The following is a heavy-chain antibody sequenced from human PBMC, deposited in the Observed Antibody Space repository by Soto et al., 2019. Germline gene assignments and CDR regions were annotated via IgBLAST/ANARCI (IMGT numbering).Heavy chain of an antibody. CDR1: GYSFTNYW. Sequence: EVQLVQSGAELKKPGESLTISCKASGYSFTNYWIGWVRQMAGKGLEWMGIIYPGDSDIRYSPSFQGQVTISADKSISTAYLQWSSLKASDTAMYYCARHAYGYNNYFFDYWGQGTLVTVSS. V-gene: IGHV5-51*01. CDR3: ARHAYGYNNYFFDY. CDR2: IYPGDSDI. J-gene: IGHJ4*02. D-gene: IGHD4-4*01.